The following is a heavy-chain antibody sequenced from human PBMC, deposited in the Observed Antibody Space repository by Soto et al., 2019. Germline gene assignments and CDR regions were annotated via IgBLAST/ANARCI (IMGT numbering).Heavy chain of an antibody. D-gene: IGHD7-27*01. CDR1: GGSISSSSYY. J-gene: IGHJ4*02. Sequence: SETLSLTCTVSGGSISSSSYYWGWIRQPPGKGLEWIGSIYYSGSTYYNPSLKSRVTISVDTSKNQFSLKLSSVTAADTAVYYCARHHPTSLGTFDYWGQGTLVTVSS. CDR2: IYYSGST. CDR3: ARHHPTSLGTFDY. V-gene: IGHV4-39*01.